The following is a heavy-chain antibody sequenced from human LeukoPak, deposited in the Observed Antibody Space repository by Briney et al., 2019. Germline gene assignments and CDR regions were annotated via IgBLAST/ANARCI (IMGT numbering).Heavy chain of an antibody. D-gene: IGHD4-23*01. CDR1: GFTFSSYS. V-gene: IGHV3-21*01. J-gene: IGHJ4*02. Sequence: GGSLRLSCAASGFTFSSYSMNWVRQAPGKGLEWVSSISSSSSYIYYADSVKVRFTISRDNAKNSLYLQMNSLRAEDTALYYCAREYPSGGKDYWGQGTLVTVSS. CDR2: ISSSSSYI. CDR3: AREYPSGGKDY.